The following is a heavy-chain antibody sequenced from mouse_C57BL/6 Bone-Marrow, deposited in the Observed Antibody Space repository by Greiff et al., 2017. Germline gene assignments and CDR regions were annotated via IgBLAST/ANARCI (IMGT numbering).Heavy chain of an antibody. CDR2: ISNGGGST. V-gene: IGHV5-12*01. D-gene: IGHD2-2*01. Sequence: EVMLVESGGGLVQPGGSLKLSSAASGFTFSDYYMYWVRQTPEKRLEWVAYISNGGGSTYYPDTVKGRFTISRDNAKNTLYLQMSRLKSEDTAMYYCARRGLDYFDYGGQGTTLTVSS. CDR3: ARRGLDYFDY. J-gene: IGHJ2*01. CDR1: GFTFSDYY.